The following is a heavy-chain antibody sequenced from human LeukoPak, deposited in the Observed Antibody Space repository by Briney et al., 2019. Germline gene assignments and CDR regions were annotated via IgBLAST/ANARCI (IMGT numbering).Heavy chain of an antibody. Sequence: GGSLRLSCIGSGFTFGDYSMTWFRQAPGKGLEWVGFIRSKAYGGTAEYAASVKGRFTVSRDDSESIAYLQMNSLKIEDTAVYYCTRAGYSSSWPTGHWFAPWGQGTLVSVSS. D-gene: IGHD6-13*01. CDR2: IRSKAYGGTA. V-gene: IGHV3-49*03. CDR3: TRAGYSSSWPTGHWFAP. CDR1: GFTFGDYS. J-gene: IGHJ5*02.